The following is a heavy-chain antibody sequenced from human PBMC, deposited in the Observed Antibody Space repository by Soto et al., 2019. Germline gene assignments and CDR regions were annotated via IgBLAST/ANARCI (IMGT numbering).Heavy chain of an antibody. CDR1: GITFASHA. CDR3: AKDLGSSSPNWFDP. D-gene: IGHD6-6*01. V-gene: IGHV3-23*01. CDR2: ITDSGGRT. J-gene: IGHJ5*02. Sequence: GGSLRLSCAASGITFASHAMNWVRQAPGKGLQWVSTITDSGGRTYYADSVKGRFTISRDNSKNILSLQMNNLRAEDTAIYYCAKDLGSSSPNWFDPWGPGTLVTVSS.